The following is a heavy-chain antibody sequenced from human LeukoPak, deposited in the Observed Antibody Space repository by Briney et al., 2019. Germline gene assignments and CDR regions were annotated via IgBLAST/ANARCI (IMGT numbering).Heavy chain of an antibody. D-gene: IGHD6-19*01. CDR3: AREPSGHSSGARYYYYYMDV. Sequence: GGSLRLSCAASGFTFSSYSMNWVRQAPGKGLEWVSSISSSSYIYYADSVKGRFTISRDNAKNSLYLQMNSLRAEDTAVYYCAREPSGHSSGARYYYYYMDVWGKGTTVTVSS. V-gene: IGHV3-21*01. CDR2: ISSSSYI. J-gene: IGHJ6*03. CDR1: GFTFSSYS.